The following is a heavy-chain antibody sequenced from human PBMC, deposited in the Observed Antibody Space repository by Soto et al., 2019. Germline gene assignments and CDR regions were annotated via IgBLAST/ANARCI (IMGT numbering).Heavy chain of an antibody. Sequence: ASVKVSCKASGYTFTSYYMHWVRQAPGQGLEWMGIINPSGGSTSYAQKFQGRVTMTRDTSTSTVYMELSSLRSEDTAVYYCARNGYSSSWYSIYMDVWGKGTTVTVSS. D-gene: IGHD6-13*01. J-gene: IGHJ6*03. CDR1: GYTFTSYY. CDR3: ARNGYSSSWYSIYMDV. CDR2: INPSGGST. V-gene: IGHV1-46*03.